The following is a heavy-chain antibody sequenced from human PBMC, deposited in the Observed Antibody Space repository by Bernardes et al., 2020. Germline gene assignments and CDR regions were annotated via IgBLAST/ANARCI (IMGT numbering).Heavy chain of an antibody. V-gene: IGHV1-24*01. Sequence: ASVKVSCKVSGYTLTALSMHWVRQAPGKGLEWMGGFDPEDGETIYAQKFQGRVTMTEDTSTDTAYMELSSLRSEDTAVYYCATVRFTIFGVVTLNWFDPWGQGTLVTVSS. CDR3: ATVRFTIFGVVTLNWFDP. J-gene: IGHJ5*02. D-gene: IGHD3-3*01. CDR1: GYTLTALS. CDR2: FDPEDGET.